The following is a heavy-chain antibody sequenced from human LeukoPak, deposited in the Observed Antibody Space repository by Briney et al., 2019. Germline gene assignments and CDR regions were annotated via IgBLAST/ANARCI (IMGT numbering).Heavy chain of an antibody. CDR1: GFTFSSYS. CDR2: ISRSSTTI. Sequence: GSLRLSCAASGFTFSSYSMNWVRQAPGKGLEWVSYISRSSTTIYYADSVKGRFTISRDNAKNSLYLQMISLGAEDTALYYCARSPYSSSSLDYWGQGTLVTVSS. CDR3: ARSPYSSSSLDY. V-gene: IGHV3-48*01. J-gene: IGHJ4*02. D-gene: IGHD6-13*01.